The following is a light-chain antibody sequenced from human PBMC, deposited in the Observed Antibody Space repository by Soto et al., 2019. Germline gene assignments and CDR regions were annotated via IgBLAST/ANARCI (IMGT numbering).Light chain of an antibody. Sequence: QSALTQPPSASGSLGQSVTISCTGTSSDVGAYNYVSWYQQHPGKAPKLMIYEVTRRPSGFPDRFSGSKSGNTASLNVSGLQAEDEADYYCCSYADNNDYVFGTGTKLTVL. J-gene: IGLJ1*01. CDR1: SSDVGAYNY. CDR2: EVT. V-gene: IGLV2-8*01. CDR3: CSYADNNDYV.